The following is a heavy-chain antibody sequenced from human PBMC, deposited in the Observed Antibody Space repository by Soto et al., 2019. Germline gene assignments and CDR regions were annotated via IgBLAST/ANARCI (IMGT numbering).Heavy chain of an antibody. CDR2: IIPIFGTA. J-gene: IGHJ6*02. Sequence: GASVKVSCKASGGTFSSYAISWVRQAPGQGLELMGGIIPIFGTANYAQKSQGRVTITADESTSTAYMELSSLRSEDTAVYYCARDRITMVRGVAFYYYGMDVWGQGTTVTVSS. D-gene: IGHD3-10*01. V-gene: IGHV1-69*13. CDR3: ARDRITMVRGVAFYYYGMDV. CDR1: GGTFSSYA.